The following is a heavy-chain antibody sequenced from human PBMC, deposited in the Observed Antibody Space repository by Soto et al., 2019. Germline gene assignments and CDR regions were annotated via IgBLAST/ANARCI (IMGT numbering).Heavy chain of an antibody. J-gene: IGHJ6*02. V-gene: IGHV3-13*05. CDR3: ARGLRLGYCSGGSCLGYGMDV. CDR2: IGTAGDP. Sequence: GGSLRLSCAASGFTFSSYDMHWVRQATGKGLEWVSAIGTAGDPYYPGSVKGRFTISRENAKNSLYLQMNSLRAGDTAVYYCARGLRLGYCSGGSCLGYGMDVWGQGTTVTVSS. D-gene: IGHD2-15*01. CDR1: GFTFSSYD.